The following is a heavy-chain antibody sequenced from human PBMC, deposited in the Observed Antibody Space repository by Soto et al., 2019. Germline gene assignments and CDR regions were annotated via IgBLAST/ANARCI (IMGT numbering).Heavy chain of an antibody. Sequence: SETLSLTCTVSGGSISSGVYYWSWIRQHPGKGLEWIGYIYYSGSTYYNPSLKSRVTISVDTSKNQFSLKLSSVTAADTAVYYCAKDFVDRDNYDSIGYYYDFDYWGQGTLVTVSS. CDR1: GGSISSGVYY. V-gene: IGHV4-31*03. D-gene: IGHD3-22*01. CDR2: IYYSGST. CDR3: AKDFVDRDNYDSIGYYYDFDY. J-gene: IGHJ4*02.